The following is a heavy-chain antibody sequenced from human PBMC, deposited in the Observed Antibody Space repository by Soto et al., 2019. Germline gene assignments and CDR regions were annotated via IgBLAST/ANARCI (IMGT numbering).Heavy chain of an antibody. V-gene: IGHV3-21*01. Sequence: PWGSLRLSCAASGFTFSSYSMNWVRQAPGKGLEWVSSISSSSSYIYYADSVKGRFTISRDNAKNSLYLQMNSLRAEDTAVYYCARAAYCSSTSCFSDVWGQGTTVTVSS. J-gene: IGHJ6*02. CDR1: GFTFSSYS. CDR2: ISSSSSYI. CDR3: ARAAYCSSTSCFSDV. D-gene: IGHD2-2*01.